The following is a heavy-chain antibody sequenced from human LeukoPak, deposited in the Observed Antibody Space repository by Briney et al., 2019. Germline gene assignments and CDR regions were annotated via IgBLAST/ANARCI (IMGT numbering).Heavy chain of an antibody. CDR1: GFTFSNYA. V-gene: IGHV3-30*04. CDR2: TSFDGSNN. Sequence: QPGGSLRLSCAASGFTFSNYAMHWVRQAPGKGLEWVAVTSFDGSNNFYADSVKGRFTISRDNSRNTLYLQMNSLRAEDTAVYYCARDRYDFWSGFMDVWGKGTTVTVSS. D-gene: IGHD3-3*01. J-gene: IGHJ6*03. CDR3: ARDRYDFWSGFMDV.